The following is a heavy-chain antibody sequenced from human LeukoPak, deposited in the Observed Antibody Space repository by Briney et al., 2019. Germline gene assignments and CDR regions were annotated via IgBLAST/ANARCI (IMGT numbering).Heavy chain of an antibody. CDR2: IYYSGST. Sequence: SETLSLTCTVSGGSISNSTYYWGWIRQPPGKGLEWVGYIYYSGSTYYNPSLKSRVTISVDTSKNQFSLKLSSVTAADTAMYYCARDVGYCSGGSCYHRFDYWGQGTLVTVSS. CDR1: GGSISNSTYY. D-gene: IGHD2-15*01. CDR3: ARDVGYCSGGSCYHRFDY. J-gene: IGHJ4*02. V-gene: IGHV4-39*07.